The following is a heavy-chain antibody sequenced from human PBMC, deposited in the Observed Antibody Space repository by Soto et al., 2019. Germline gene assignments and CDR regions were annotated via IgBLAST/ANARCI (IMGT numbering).Heavy chain of an antibody. CDR1: GFTFSRYD. Sequence: EVQVVESGGGLVQPGGSLRLSYAASGFTFSRYDMHWVRQATGRGLEWVSGIGTSGDTYYAGSVKGRFTISRENAKNSVYLQMNSLRAGDTAVYNCARGALGFDLWGQGTLVAVSS. D-gene: IGHD6-6*01. CDR2: IGTSGDT. V-gene: IGHV3-13*04. CDR3: ARGALGFDL. J-gene: IGHJ5*02.